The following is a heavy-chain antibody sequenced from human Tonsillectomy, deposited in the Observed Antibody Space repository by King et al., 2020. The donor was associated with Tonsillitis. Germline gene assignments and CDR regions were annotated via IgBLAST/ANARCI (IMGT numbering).Heavy chain of an antibody. V-gene: IGHV3-21*06. CDR3: VSVYYNILTCYLS. J-gene: IGHJ5*02. CDR1: GFTFSSYN. CDR2: ISGSSSYR. D-gene: IGHD3-9*01. Sequence: VQLVESGGGLVKPGGSLRLSCAASGFTFSSYNMNWVRQAPGKGLEWVSSISGSSSYRYHADSVKGRFTISRDNAKNSLYLQMNSLRAEDTAVYYCVSVYYNILTCYLSCGQGTLVTVSS.